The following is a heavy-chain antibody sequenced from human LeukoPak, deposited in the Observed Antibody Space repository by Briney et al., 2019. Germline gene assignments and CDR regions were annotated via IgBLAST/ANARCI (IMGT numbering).Heavy chain of an antibody. Sequence: ASVKVSCKASGYTFTGYYMHWVRQAPGQGLEWMGWVTPNSGGTNYAQRFQGRVTMTRDTSISTAYMELSRLRSDDTAVYYCAKRRGLELLYYYYMDVWGKGTTVTVSS. CDR2: VTPNSGGT. V-gene: IGHV1-2*02. J-gene: IGHJ6*03. CDR3: AKRRGLELLYYYYMDV. CDR1: GYTFTGYY. D-gene: IGHD1-7*01.